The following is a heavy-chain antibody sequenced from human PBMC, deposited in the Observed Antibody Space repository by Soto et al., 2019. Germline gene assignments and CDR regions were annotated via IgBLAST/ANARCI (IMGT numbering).Heavy chain of an antibody. CDR2: IYYSGST. CDR1: GGSISSGDYY. CDR3: ARGQQLVYYYYYYGMDV. Sequence: SETLSLTCTVSGGSISSGDYYWSWIRQPPGKGLEWIGYIYYSGSTYYNPSLKSRVTISVDTSKNQFSLKLSSVTAADTAVYYCARGQQLVYYYYYYGMDVWGQGTTDTVSS. D-gene: IGHD6-13*01. J-gene: IGHJ6*02. V-gene: IGHV4-30-4*01.